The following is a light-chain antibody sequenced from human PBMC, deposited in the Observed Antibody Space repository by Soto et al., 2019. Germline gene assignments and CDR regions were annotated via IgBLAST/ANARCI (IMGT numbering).Light chain of an antibody. Sequence: QSALTQPASVSGSPGQSITISCTGTSSDVGGYNYVSWYQQYPGKAPKLMIYDVSNRPSGVSNRFSGSKSGNTASLTISGLQAEDEADYYCSSYTSSRTPIVGGGTQLTVL. V-gene: IGLV2-14*01. CDR2: DVS. CDR3: SSYTSSRTPI. J-gene: IGLJ2*01. CDR1: SSDVGGYNY.